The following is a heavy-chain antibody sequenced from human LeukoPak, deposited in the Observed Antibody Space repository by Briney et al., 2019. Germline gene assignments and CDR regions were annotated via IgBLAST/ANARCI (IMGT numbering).Heavy chain of an antibody. CDR3: ARDGIVSVFPQPGTGDNWFDP. Sequence: GGSLRPSCAASGFTFSSNAMHWVRQAPGKGLEWVAVISYDGSNKYYADSVKGRFTISRDNSKNTLYLQMNSLRAEDTAVYYCARDGIVSVFPQPGTGDNWFDPWGQGTLVTVSS. CDR1: GFTFSSNA. D-gene: IGHD1-1*01. J-gene: IGHJ5*02. V-gene: IGHV3-30*01. CDR2: ISYDGSNK.